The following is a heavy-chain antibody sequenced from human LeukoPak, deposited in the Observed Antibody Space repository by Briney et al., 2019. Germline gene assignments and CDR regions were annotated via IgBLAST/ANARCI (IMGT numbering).Heavy chain of an antibody. CDR3: ATYGADDAFDI. CDR2: ISYDGSNK. V-gene: IGHV3-30-3*01. Sequence: GGSVSLLCTASGFTFRSYDMHWARQAPGKGLEWVAVISYDGSNKYYADSVKGRFTTSRDNSKNTLYLQMNSLRAEDTAVYYCATYGADDAFDIWGQGTMVTVSS. J-gene: IGHJ3*02. D-gene: IGHD4-17*01. CDR1: GFTFRSYD.